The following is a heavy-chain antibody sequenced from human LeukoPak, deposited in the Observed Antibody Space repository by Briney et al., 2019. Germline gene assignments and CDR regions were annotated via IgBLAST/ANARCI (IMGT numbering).Heavy chain of an antibody. CDR1: GGSISSYY. V-gene: IGHV4-59*01. J-gene: IGHJ3*02. CDR2: IYYSGST. CDR3: ARSAYYYDSSGQADI. D-gene: IGHD3-22*01. Sequence: PSETLSLTCTVSGGSISSYYWSWIRQPPGKGPEWIGYIYYSGSTNYNPSLKSRVTISVDTSKNQFSLKLSSVTAADTAVYYCARSAYYYDSSGQADIWGQGTMVTVSS.